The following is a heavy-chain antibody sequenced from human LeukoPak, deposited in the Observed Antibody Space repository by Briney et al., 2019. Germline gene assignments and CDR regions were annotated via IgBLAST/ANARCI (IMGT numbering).Heavy chain of an antibody. CDR3: ARASPADFNL. CDR1: EFTFSSYW. J-gene: IGHJ2*01. Sequence: GGSLRLSCVASEFTFSSYWIHWVRQAPGKGLVWVSRIRGDGIVTYYADSVEGRFTVSRDNAKNTVHLQMNSLRDDDTAVYYCARASPADFNLWGRGTLVTVSS. CDR2: IRGDGIVT. V-gene: IGHV3-74*01.